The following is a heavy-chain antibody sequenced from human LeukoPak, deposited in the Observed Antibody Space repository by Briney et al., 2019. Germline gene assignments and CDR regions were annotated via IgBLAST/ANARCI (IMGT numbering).Heavy chain of an antibody. V-gene: IGHV4-59*08. D-gene: IGHD6-13*01. Sequence: SETLSLTCTVSGGSTSSYYWSCIRQPPGKGLEWIGYISYSGSTNYNPSLKSRVTISVDTSKNQFSLKLSSVTAADTAVYYCVRAYGDFISTAGINWFDPWGQGTLVIVSS. J-gene: IGHJ5*02. CDR1: GGSTSSYY. CDR2: ISYSGST. CDR3: VRAYGDFISTAGINWFDP.